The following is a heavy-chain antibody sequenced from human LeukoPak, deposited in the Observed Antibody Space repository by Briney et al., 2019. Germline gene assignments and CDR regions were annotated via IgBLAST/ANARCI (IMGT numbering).Heavy chain of an antibody. D-gene: IGHD3-10*01. CDR2: IDPSDSKT. J-gene: IGHJ4*02. V-gene: IGHV5-10-1*01. CDR3: ARTHYYGLFDY. Sequence: GESLKISCKGSGYSFTSYWIGWVRQMPGKGLEWMGRIDPSDSKTDYSPSFQSHVTISADKSISTAYLEWSSLKASDTAMFYCARTHYYGLFDYWGQGTLVTVSS. CDR1: GYSFTSYW.